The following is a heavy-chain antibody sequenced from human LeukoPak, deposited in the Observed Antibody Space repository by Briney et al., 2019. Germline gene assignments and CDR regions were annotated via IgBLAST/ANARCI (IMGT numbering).Heavy chain of an antibody. D-gene: IGHD3-10*01. Sequence: ASVTVSFTSSVYTFTSYDINWVRQATGQGRAGMGWMNPNSGNTGYAQKFPGRVTMTRNTSISTAYMELSSLRSEDTAVYYCARDYPYYYGSGSCGSGMDVWGQGTTVTVSS. J-gene: IGHJ6*02. V-gene: IGHV1-8*01. CDR2: MNPNSGNT. CDR1: VYTFTSYD. CDR3: ARDYPYYYGSGSCGSGMDV.